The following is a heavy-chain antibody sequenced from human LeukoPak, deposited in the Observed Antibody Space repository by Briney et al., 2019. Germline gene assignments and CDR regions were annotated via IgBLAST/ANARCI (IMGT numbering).Heavy chain of an antibody. CDR1: GGTFSNYA. CDR2: IIPIFGTA. D-gene: IGHD2-21*01. Sequence: SVTVSCKASGGTFSNYAISWVRQAPGQGLEWMGGIIPIFGTANYAQKFQGRVTITADESTSTAYMELSSLRSEDTAVYYCARDSSEFRSLIPHWGQGTLVTVSS. V-gene: IGHV1-69*13. J-gene: IGHJ1*01. CDR3: ARDSSEFRSLIPH.